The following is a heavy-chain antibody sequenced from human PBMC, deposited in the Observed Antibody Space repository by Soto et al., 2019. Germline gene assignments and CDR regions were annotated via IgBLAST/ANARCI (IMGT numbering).Heavy chain of an antibody. V-gene: IGHV3-30*18. CDR3: AKDRVGRGSWGYYNYNGMDV. CDR1: GFTFSSFG. Sequence: GGSLRLSCAASGFTFSSFGMHWVRQAPGKGLEWVAVISYDGSNKYYADSVKGRFTISRDSSKNTLYLQMNSLRAEDTALYYCAKDRVGRGSWGYYNYNGMDVWGQGTTVTVSS. J-gene: IGHJ6*02. D-gene: IGHD6-13*01. CDR2: ISYDGSNK.